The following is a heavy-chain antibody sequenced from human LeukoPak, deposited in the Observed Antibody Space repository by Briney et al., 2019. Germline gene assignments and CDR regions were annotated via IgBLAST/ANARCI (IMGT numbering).Heavy chain of an antibody. CDR3: ARDGLVGATSDY. CDR2: ISSSSSYI. D-gene: IGHD1-26*01. CDR1: GFPFDDYG. Sequence: PGGSLRLSCAASGFPFDDYGMLWVRQAPGKGLEWVSSISSSSSYIYYADSVKGRFTISRDNAKNSLYLQMNSLRAEETAVYYCARDGLVGATSDYWGQGTLVTVSS. V-gene: IGHV3-21*01. J-gene: IGHJ4*02.